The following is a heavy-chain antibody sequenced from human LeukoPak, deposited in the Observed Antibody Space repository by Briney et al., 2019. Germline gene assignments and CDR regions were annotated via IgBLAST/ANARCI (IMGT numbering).Heavy chain of an antibody. CDR2: FDPEDGET. V-gene: IGHV1-24*01. J-gene: IGHJ6*03. CDR1: GYTLTELS. Sequence: VASVKVSCKVSGYTLTELSMHWVRQAPRKGLEWMGGFDPEDGETIYAQKFQGRVTMTEDTSTDTAYMELSSLRSEDTAVYYCATEDYYYYYMDVWGKGTTVTVSS. CDR3: ATEDYYYYYMDV.